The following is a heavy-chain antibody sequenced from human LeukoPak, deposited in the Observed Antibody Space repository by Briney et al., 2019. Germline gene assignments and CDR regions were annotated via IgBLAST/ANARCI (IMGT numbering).Heavy chain of an antibody. J-gene: IGHJ4*02. D-gene: IGHD5-18*01. Sequence: PGGSLRLSCAASGLTFSIYAMHWVRQAPGKGLEWVAVISYDGSNKYCADSVKGRFTISRDNSKNTLYLQMNSLRAEDTAVYYCAGGGYSYGQTQLDYWGQGTLVTVSS. CDR1: GLTFSIYA. CDR3: AGGGYSYGQTQLDY. V-gene: IGHV3-30-3*01. CDR2: ISYDGSNK.